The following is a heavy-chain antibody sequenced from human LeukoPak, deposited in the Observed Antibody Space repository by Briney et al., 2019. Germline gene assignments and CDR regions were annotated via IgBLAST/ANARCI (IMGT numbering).Heavy chain of an antibody. D-gene: IGHD2-21*01. CDR1: GFTFDDYA. V-gene: IGHV3-9*01. J-gene: IGHJ4*02. CDR3: AKDAVAGGDLIDY. Sequence: GGSLRLSCAASGFTFDDYAMHWVRQAPGKGLEWVSGISWNSGSIGYADSVKGRFTISRDNAKNSLYLQMNSLRAEDTALYYCAKDAVAGGDLIDYWGQGTLVTVSS. CDR2: ISWNSGSI.